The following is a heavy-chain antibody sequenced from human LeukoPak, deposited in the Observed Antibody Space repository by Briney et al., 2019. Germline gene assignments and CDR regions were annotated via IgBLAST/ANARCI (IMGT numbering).Heavy chain of an antibody. D-gene: IGHD6-19*01. CDR1: GFTFSDHY. CDR2: SRNKPNSYTT. V-gene: IGHV3-72*01. CDR3: AKDVSSDWPSAGFDY. Sequence: GGSLRLSCAASGFTFSDHYMDWVRQAPGKGLEWVGRSRNKPNSYTTEYAASVKGRFTISRDESKNSLDLQMNSLKTEDTAVYYCAKDVSSDWPSAGFDYWGQGTLVTVSS. J-gene: IGHJ4*02.